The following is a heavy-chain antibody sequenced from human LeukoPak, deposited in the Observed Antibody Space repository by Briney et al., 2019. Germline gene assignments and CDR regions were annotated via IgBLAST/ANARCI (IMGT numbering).Heavy chain of an antibody. J-gene: IGHJ4*02. Sequence: GGSLRLSCAASGFTFSSYAMSWVRQAPGKGLEWVSAISGSGGSTYYADSVKGRFTISRDNSKNTLYLQMNSLRAEDTAVYYCARVEYYYESSGLSYWGQGTLVTVSS. CDR3: ARVEYYYESSGLSY. V-gene: IGHV3-23*01. CDR1: GFTFSSYA. D-gene: IGHD3-22*01. CDR2: ISGSGGST.